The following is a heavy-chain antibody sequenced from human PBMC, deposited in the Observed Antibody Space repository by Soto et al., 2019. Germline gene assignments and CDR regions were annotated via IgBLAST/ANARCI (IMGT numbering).Heavy chain of an antibody. CDR3: ARASGSSWYNWFDP. Sequence: QVQLVQSGAEVKKPGSSVKVSCKASGGTFSSYAISWVRQAPGQGLEYMEGIITMFGTTNYAQKFRGRVTITADESTSTAYMELSSLRSDDTAVYYCARASGSSWYNWFDPWGQGTLVTVSS. J-gene: IGHJ5*02. D-gene: IGHD6-13*01. CDR2: IITMFGTT. V-gene: IGHV1-69*01. CDR1: GGTFSSYA.